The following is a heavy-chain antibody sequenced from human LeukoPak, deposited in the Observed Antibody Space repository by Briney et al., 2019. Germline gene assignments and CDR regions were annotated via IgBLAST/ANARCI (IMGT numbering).Heavy chain of an antibody. J-gene: IGHJ4*02. Sequence: SETLSLTCTVSGGSISSYYWTWIRQPPGKGLEWIGYIYYSGSTNYNPSLKSRVTISVDTSKNQFSLKLSSVTAADTAVYYCAREGVTTVNSPIDYWGQGTLVTVSS. CDR3: AREGVTTVNSPIDY. D-gene: IGHD4-17*01. CDR2: IYYSGST. CDR1: GGSISSYY. V-gene: IGHV4-59*12.